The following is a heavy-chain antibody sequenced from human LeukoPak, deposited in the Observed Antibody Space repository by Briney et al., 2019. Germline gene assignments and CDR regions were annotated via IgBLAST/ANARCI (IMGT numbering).Heavy chain of an antibody. D-gene: IGHD3-10*01. Sequence: ASVKVSCKASGYTFTSYYMHWVRQAPGQGLEWMGVINPSGGSTSYAQKFQGRVTMTRDMSTSTVYMELSSLRSEDTAVYYCATTSRSVDYYGSGSVYYMDVWGKGTTVTVSS. V-gene: IGHV1-46*01. J-gene: IGHJ6*03. CDR3: ATTSRSVDYYGSGSVYYMDV. CDR1: GYTFTSYY. CDR2: INPSGGST.